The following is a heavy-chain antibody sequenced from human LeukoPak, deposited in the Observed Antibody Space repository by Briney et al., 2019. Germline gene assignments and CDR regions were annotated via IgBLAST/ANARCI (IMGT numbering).Heavy chain of an antibody. CDR3: ASGYCGGACQLGGVDM. J-gene: IGHJ3*02. V-gene: IGHV4-59*01. D-gene: IGHD2-21*02. CDR2: THYSGST. CDR1: GDSISSYY. Sequence: PSETLSLTCTVSGDSISSYYWSWLRQPPGKGLEYIGYTHYSGSTNYNPSLKSRVTISLDTYGNQFSLKLSSVTAADTAVYYCASGYCGGACQLGGVDMWGQGTMVTVSS.